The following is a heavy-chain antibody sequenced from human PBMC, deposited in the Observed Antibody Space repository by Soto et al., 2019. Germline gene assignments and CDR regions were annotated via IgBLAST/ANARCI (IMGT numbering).Heavy chain of an antibody. CDR1: RVAFSKFI. J-gene: IGHJ6*02. Sequence: GASVKVSCKASRVAFSKFIVTWVLQAPGLRLEWVGGIIPIFGTANYAQKFQGRVTITADESTSTPYMEVNNLRSEDTAVYYCAKVRYSSPMGYYYGMDVWGQGTTVTVSS. D-gene: IGHD6-19*01. CDR3: AKVRYSSPMGYYYGMDV. CDR2: IIPIFGTA. V-gene: IGHV1-69*13.